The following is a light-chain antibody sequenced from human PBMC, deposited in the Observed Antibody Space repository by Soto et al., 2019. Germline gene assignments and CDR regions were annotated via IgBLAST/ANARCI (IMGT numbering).Light chain of an antibody. CDR3: SSYTSATTYV. J-gene: IGLJ1*01. CDR2: DVS. CDR1: SSDVGAYNY. Sequence: QSVLTQPASVSGSPGQSITISCTGTSSDVGAYNYDSWYQKYPGEPPKLIIYDVSHRPAGVSNRFSGSKSGNTASLTISGLQTQDEADYYCSSYTSATTYVFGTGTKLTVL. V-gene: IGLV2-14*01.